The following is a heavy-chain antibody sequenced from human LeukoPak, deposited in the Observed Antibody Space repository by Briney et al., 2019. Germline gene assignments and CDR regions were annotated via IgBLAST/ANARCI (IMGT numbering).Heavy chain of an antibody. D-gene: IGHD3-22*01. CDR1: GFTFSSYR. Sequence: GGSLRLSCAASGFTFSSYRMHWVRQAPRKGLVWVSRINKDGTMTNYADSVKGRFTTSRDNAKNSLYLQMNSLRAEDTAVYYCARVEDSSGYYGPYFDYWGQGTLVTVSP. CDR2: INKDGTMT. CDR3: ARVEDSSGYYGPYFDY. V-gene: IGHV3-74*01. J-gene: IGHJ4*02.